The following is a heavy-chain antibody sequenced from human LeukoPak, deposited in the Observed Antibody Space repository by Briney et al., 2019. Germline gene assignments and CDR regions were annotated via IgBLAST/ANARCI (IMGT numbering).Heavy chain of an antibody. D-gene: IGHD2-8*01. Sequence: GSLRLSCAASGSTFSGYWMHWVRQAPGKGLVWVSRINGDGSSTNYADSVRGRFTISRDNAKNTLYLQMNSLRAEDTAVYYCAGHGSNGYWGQGTPVTVSS. J-gene: IGHJ4*02. CDR2: INGDGSST. CDR3: AGHGSNGY. CDR1: GSTFSGYW. V-gene: IGHV3-74*01.